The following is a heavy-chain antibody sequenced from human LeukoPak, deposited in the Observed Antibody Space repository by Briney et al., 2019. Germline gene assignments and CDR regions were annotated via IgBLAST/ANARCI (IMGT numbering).Heavy chain of an antibody. CDR3: AKDSPHSSSWRDPFDY. D-gene: IGHD6-13*01. J-gene: IGHJ4*02. V-gene: IGHV3-23*01. CDR1: GFTFSSYA. Sequence: GGSLRLSCAASGFTFSSYAMSWVRQAPGKGLEWVSAISGSGGSTYYADSVKGRFTISRDNSKNTLYLQMNSLRAEDTAVYYCAKDSPHSSSWRDPFDYWGQGTLVTVSS. CDR2: ISGSGGST.